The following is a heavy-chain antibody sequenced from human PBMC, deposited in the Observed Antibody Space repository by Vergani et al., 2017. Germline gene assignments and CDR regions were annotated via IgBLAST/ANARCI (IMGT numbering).Heavy chain of an antibody. J-gene: IGHJ6*02. CDR2: ISGSGGST. V-gene: IGHV3-23*01. CDR1: GFTFNHYA. D-gene: IGHD5-12*01. CDR3: AKANPRNSGYEYLYFYHAMDV. Sequence: EVQLLESGGDLVQPGGSLRLSCAASGFTFNHYAMNWVRQAPGKGLEWVSGISGSGGSTYYAGSVKGRFTISRDSSKNTLYLQMNSLSAGDTAVYYCAKANPRNSGYEYLYFYHAMDVGGQGTTVTVSS.